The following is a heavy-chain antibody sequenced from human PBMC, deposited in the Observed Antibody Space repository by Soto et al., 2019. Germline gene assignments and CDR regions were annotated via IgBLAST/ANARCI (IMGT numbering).Heavy chain of an antibody. D-gene: IGHD6-13*01. CDR1: GGSISSYY. J-gene: IGHJ4*02. CDR2: IYYSGST. V-gene: IGHV4-59*01. Sequence: QVQLQESGPGLVKPSETLSLTCTVSGGSISSYYWSWIRQPPGKGLEWIGYIYYSGSTNYNPSLKCRVTVSVDTAKNQISQNLSSVSAAYAAVYYCARGWLGVAAAGTYYFDYWGQGTLVTVSS. CDR3: ARGWLGVAAAGTYYFDY.